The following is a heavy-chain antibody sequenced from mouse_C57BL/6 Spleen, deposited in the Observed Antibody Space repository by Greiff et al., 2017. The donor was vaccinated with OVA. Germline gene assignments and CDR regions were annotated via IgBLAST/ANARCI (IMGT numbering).Heavy chain of an antibody. V-gene: IGHV1-80*01. Sequence: VQLQQSGAELVKPGASVKISCKASGYAFSSYWMNWVKQRPGKGLEWIGQIYPGDGDTNYNGKFKGKATLTADKSSSTACMQLSSLTSEDSAVYFCARRAAQATSLFDYWGQGTTLTVSS. D-gene: IGHD3-2*02. J-gene: IGHJ2*01. CDR1: GYAFSSYW. CDR3: ARRAAQATSLFDY. CDR2: IYPGDGDT.